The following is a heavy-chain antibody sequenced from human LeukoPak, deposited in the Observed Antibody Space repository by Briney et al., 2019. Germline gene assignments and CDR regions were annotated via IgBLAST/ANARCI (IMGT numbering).Heavy chain of an antibody. CDR2: ISSSGSTI. Sequence: PGGSLRLSCAASGFTFSDYYMSWIRQAPGKGLEWASYISSSGSTIYYADSVKGRFTISRDNSRNTLYLQMNSLRVDDTAVYYCARDLCWGCFDDWGQGNLVTVSS. J-gene: IGHJ4*02. D-gene: IGHD3-10*02. V-gene: IGHV3-11*01. CDR1: GFTFSDYY. CDR3: ARDLCWGCFDD.